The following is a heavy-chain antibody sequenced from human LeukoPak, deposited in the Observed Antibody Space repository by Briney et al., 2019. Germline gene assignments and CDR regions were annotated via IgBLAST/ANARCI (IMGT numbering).Heavy chain of an antibody. D-gene: IGHD3-9*01. CDR3: AKGGILRYFDWRDILDY. J-gene: IGHJ4*02. CDR2: ISISGSTT. Sequence: PGGSLRPSCAASGFTFSSYAMSWVRQAPGKGLEWVSGISISGSTTYYADSVKGRFTISRDNSKNTLYLQMNSLRAEDTAVYYCAKGGILRYFDWRDILDYWGQGTLVTVSS. V-gene: IGHV3-23*01. CDR1: GFTFSSYA.